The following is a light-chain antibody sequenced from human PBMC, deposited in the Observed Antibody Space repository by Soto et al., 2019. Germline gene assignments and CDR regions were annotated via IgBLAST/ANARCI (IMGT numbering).Light chain of an antibody. V-gene: IGLV2-8*01. J-gene: IGLJ2*01. CDR3: SSYTVSGTLI. CDR2: DVT. CDR1: SSDIGGYNS. Sequence: QSALTQSPSASGSPGQSVTISCTGTSSDIGGYNSVSWYQQHPGKAPKVMIYDVTKRPSGVPDRFSGSKSGNTASLTVSALQAEDEADYYCSSYTVSGTLIFGGGTKVTVL.